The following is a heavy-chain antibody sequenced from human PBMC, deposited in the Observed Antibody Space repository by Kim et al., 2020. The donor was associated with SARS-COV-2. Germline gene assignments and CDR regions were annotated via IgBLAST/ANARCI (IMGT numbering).Heavy chain of an antibody. V-gene: IGHV3-23*01. CDR2: VGGSGGNT. Sequence: GGSLRLSCAASGFTFSTYAMSWVRQAPGKGLEWVSTVGGSGGNTYHADSAKGRSTIFRDNSKNTVDLQMNSLRAEDTAVYYCAKGRSENIAAAFNYWGQG. CDR1: GFTFSTYA. D-gene: IGHD6-13*01. J-gene: IGHJ4*02. CDR3: AKGRSENIAAAFNY.